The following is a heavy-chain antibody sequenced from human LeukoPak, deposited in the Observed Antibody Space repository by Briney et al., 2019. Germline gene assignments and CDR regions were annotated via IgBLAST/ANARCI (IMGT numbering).Heavy chain of an antibody. Sequence: PGGSLRLSCAASGFTFDDYAMHWVRQAPGKGLEWVSGISWNSGSIGYADSVKGRFTISRDNAKNSLYLQMNSLRAEDMALYYCAKDRAWDLTGPNDYWGQGTLVTVSS. CDR2: ISWNSGSI. V-gene: IGHV3-9*03. CDR3: AKDRAWDLTGPNDY. J-gene: IGHJ4*02. CDR1: GFTFDDYA. D-gene: IGHD1-26*01.